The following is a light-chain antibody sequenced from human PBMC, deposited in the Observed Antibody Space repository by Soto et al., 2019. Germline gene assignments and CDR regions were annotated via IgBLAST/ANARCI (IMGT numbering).Light chain of an antibody. CDR1: QSVSSNL. V-gene: IGKV3-20*01. CDR2: GAS. J-gene: IGKJ4*01. Sequence: EIVLTQSPGTLSLSPGERATLSCRASQSVSSNLLAWYQEKPGQAPRLLIYGASSRATGIPDRFSGSGSGTDFTLTISRLEPEDFAVYYCRQYGRSLASAIGGGTKVYIK. CDR3: RQYGRSLASA.